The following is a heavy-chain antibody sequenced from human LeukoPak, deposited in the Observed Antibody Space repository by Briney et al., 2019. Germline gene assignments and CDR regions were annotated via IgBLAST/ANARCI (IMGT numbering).Heavy chain of an antibody. CDR3: ARTFYSEGSANYYFDY. CDR1: EFIFTSYA. D-gene: IGHD3-22*01. V-gene: IGHV3-30*09. CDR2: ISYDGSSK. Sequence: PGRSLRLSCAPSEFIFTSYAMHWVRQAAGRGREWVAVISYDGSSKSYADSVRGRFAISRDNSKNTLYLQMNSLRAEDTAVYYCARTFYSEGSANYYFDYWGQGTLVSVSS. J-gene: IGHJ4*02.